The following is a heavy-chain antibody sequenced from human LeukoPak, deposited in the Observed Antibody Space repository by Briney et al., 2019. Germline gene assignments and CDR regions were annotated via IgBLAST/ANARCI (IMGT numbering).Heavy chain of an antibody. CDR3: ARDQSFYDDGDQRFDY. V-gene: IGHV1-2*02. CDR1: GYTFTGYF. J-gene: IGHJ4*02. D-gene: IGHD2/OR15-2a*01. CDR2: INPSTGGT. Sequence: ASVKVSCKTSGYTFTGYFIHWVRQTPGLELEWMGWINPSTGGTNYAQMFQGRVTMTRDTSISTAYMELSSLISDDTAVYYCARDQSFYDDGDQRFDYWGQGTLVTVSS.